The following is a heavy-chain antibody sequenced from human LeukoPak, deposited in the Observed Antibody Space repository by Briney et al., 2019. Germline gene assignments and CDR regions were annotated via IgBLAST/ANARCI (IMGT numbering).Heavy chain of an antibody. CDR3: ARLASAWNFDY. J-gene: IGHJ4*02. Sequence: GESLKISCKGSGYSFTIYWSGGVRQMPGKDREWMGIFSTGDSDSRYSPSFHGQVTSSVDKSIGTVYLQWSSLKASDTAMYSCARLASAWNFDYWGQGTLVTVSS. CDR1: GYSFTIYW. CDR2: FSTGDSDS. V-gene: IGHV5-51*01. D-gene: IGHD6-19*01.